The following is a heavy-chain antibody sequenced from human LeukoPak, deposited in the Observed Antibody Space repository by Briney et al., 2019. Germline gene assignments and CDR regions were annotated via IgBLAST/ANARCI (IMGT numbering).Heavy chain of an antibody. CDR3: ARSPWGITMIAEA. D-gene: IGHD3-22*01. CDR1: GFIVSSNY. V-gene: IGHV3-53*01. Sequence: GGSLRLSCAASGFIVSSNYMSWVRQAPGEGLEWVSVIYSGGSTYYADSVKGRFTISRDNSKNTLYLQMNSLRAEDTAVYYCARSPWGITMIAEAWGQGTLVTVSS. J-gene: IGHJ5*02. CDR2: IYSGGST.